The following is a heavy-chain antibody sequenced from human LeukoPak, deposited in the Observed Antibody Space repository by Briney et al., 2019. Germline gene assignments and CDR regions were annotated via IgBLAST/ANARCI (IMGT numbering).Heavy chain of an antibody. Sequence: GGSLILSCVASGFTFSSYSMNWVRQAPGKGLEWVSSISGSSNNIYYADSVKGRFTISRDNAKNSLYLQMNSLRAEDTAVYYCATTTVGFDPWGQGTLVTVSS. CDR3: ATTTVGFDP. CDR2: ISGSSNNI. J-gene: IGHJ5*02. V-gene: IGHV3-21*01. D-gene: IGHD4-23*01. CDR1: GFTFSSYS.